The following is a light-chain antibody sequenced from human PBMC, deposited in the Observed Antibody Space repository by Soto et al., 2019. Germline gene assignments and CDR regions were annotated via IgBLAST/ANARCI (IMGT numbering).Light chain of an antibody. V-gene: IGLV1-40*01. CDR3: QSYDGSLSGLYV. CDR2: GTS. J-gene: IGLJ1*01. Sequence: QSVLTQPPSVSGAQGQGVPTPSPGSAPTIGAGYDVHWYQQLPGTAPKPLIYGTSNRPSGVPDRFSGSKSGTSASLAITGLQAEDEADYYCQSYDGSLSGLYVFGTGTRSPS. CDR1: APTIGAGYD.